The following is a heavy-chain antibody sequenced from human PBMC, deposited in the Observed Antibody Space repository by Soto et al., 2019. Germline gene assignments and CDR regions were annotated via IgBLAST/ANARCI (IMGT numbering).Heavy chain of an antibody. CDR1: GFSLPTDRVG. Sequence: QITLKESGPTLVKPTQTLTLTCTFSGFSLPTDRVGVGWIRQPPGKALEWLAVIYWDDTKTYRPTLKSRLTTTTDTPKNQVALTMTDMDPVDTATYYCAPAYGGRSLYWGQGTLVTVSS. CDR2: IYWDDTK. V-gene: IGHV2-5*02. J-gene: IGHJ4*02. D-gene: IGHD1-26*01. CDR3: APAYGGRSLY.